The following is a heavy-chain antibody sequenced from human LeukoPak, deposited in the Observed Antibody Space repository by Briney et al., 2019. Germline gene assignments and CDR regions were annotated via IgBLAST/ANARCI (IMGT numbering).Heavy chain of an antibody. CDR3: ARERLYDILTGYYPCYFDY. CDR1: GYTFTSYG. V-gene: IGHV1-18*01. Sequence: GASVKVSCKASGYTFTSYGISWVRQAPGQGLEWMGWISAYNGNTNYAQKLQGRVTMTTDTSTSTAYMELRSLRSDDTAVYYCARERLYDILTGYYPCYFDYWGQGTLVTVSS. D-gene: IGHD3-9*01. CDR2: ISAYNGNT. J-gene: IGHJ4*02.